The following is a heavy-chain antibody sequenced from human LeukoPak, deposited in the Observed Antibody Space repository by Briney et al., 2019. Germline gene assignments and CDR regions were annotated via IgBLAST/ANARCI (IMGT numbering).Heavy chain of an antibody. D-gene: IGHD2-21*02. CDR2: INHSGST. J-gene: IGHJ5*02. CDR3: ARIDCGGDCYRDLPRYNWFDP. CDR1: GGSVSSGSYY. Sequence: SETLSLTCTVSGGSVSSGSYYWSWIRQPPGKGLEWIGEINHSGSTNYNPSLKSRVTISVDTSKNQFSLKLSSVTAADTAVYYCARIDCGGDCYRDLPRYNWFDPWGQGTLVTVSS. V-gene: IGHV4-61*01.